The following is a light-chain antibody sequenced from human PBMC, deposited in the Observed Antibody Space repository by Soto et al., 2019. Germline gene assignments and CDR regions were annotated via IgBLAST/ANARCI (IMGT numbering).Light chain of an antibody. J-gene: IGKJ3*01. CDR3: QQYGSSRGFT. Sequence: EIVLTQSPGTLSLSPGDRATLSCRASQSVSSSYLAWYQQKPGQAPRLLIYGASGRATGIPDRFSGSGSGTDFTLTISRLEPEDFAVYYCQQYGSSRGFTFGPGTKVDIK. V-gene: IGKV3-20*01. CDR2: GAS. CDR1: QSVSSSY.